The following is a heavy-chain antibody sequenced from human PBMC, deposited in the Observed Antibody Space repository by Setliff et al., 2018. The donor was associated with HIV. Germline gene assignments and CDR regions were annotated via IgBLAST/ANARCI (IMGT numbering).Heavy chain of an antibody. CDR1: DDSVSTFY. CDR3: APGEGVASTYYHD. D-gene: IGHD3-3*01. J-gene: IGHJ4*01. CDR2: IHHTGST. Sequence: SGTLSLTCTVSDDSVSTFYWNWIRQPPGKGLEWIGFIHHTGSTVSNPSLKSRVTILMDLSRNQLSLHLASVTTADTAVYFCAPGEGVASTYYHDWGQGTQVTVSS. V-gene: IGHV4-59*02.